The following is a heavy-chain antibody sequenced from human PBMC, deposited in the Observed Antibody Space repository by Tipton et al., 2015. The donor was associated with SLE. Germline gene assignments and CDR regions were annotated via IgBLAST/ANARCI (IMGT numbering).Heavy chain of an antibody. Sequence: TLSLTCTVSGGSMSTYYWNWIRQFPGKGLEWIGYIFYSGGTNYNPSLKSRVTMSVHTSKNQFSLKLSSVTAADTAVYYCARQPAAFDIWGQGTRVTVSS. J-gene: IGHJ3*02. CDR3: ARQPAAFDI. CDR1: GGSMSTYY. V-gene: IGHV4-59*08. CDR2: IFYSGGT.